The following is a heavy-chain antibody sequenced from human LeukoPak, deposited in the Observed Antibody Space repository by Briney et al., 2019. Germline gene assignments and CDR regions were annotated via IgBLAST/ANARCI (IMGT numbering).Heavy chain of an antibody. J-gene: IGHJ6*02. CDR3: ARDLRCSSTSCLAQKPYYYYGMDV. V-gene: IGHV3-30-3*01. CDR2: ISYDGSNK. CDR1: GFTFSSYA. D-gene: IGHD2-2*01. Sequence: GGSLRLSCAASGFTFSSYAMHWVRQAPGKGLEWVAVISYDGSNKYYADSVKGRFTISRDNSKNTLYLQMNSLRAEDTAVYYCARDLRCSSTSCLAQKPYYYYGMDVWGQGTTVTVSS.